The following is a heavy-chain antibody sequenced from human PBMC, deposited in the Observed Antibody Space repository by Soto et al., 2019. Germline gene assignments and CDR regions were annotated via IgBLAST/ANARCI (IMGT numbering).Heavy chain of an antibody. J-gene: IGHJ6*02. Sequence: SETLSLTCAVYGGSFSGYYWSWIRQPPGKGLEWIGEINHSGSTNYNPSLKSRVTISVDTSKNQFSLKLSSVTAADTAVYYCAREASEELVDWDYYYYGMDVWGQGTTVTVSS. CDR2: INHSGST. CDR3: AREASEELVDWDYYYYGMDV. D-gene: IGHD6-13*01. V-gene: IGHV4-34*01. CDR1: GGSFSGYY.